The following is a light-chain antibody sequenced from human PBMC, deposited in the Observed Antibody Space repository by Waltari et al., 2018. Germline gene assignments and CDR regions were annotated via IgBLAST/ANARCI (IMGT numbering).Light chain of an antibody. CDR1: QSINSW. CDR2: KAS. J-gene: IGKJ1*01. Sequence: DIQMTQFPSTLSASVGDRLTITCRASQSINSWLAWYQQKPGKAPKLLIYKASSLESGVPSRFSGSGSGTEFTLTISSLQPDDFATYYCQQYNSYEWTFGQGTKEAIK. CDR3: QQYNSYEWT. V-gene: IGKV1-5*03.